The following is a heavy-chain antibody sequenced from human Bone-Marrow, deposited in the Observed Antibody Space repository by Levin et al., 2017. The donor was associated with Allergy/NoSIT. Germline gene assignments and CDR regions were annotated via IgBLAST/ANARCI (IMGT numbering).Heavy chain of an antibody. D-gene: IGHD3-10*01. CDR2: INAGNGNT. CDR3: ARALWFGEAPRY. V-gene: IGHV1-3*01. CDR1: GYTFTSYA. J-gene: IGHJ4*02. Sequence: ASVKVSCKASGYTFTSYAMHWVRQAPGQRLEWMGWINAGNGNTKYSQKFQRRVTITRDTSASTAYMELSSLRSEDTAVYYCARALWFGEAPRYWGQGTLVTVSS.